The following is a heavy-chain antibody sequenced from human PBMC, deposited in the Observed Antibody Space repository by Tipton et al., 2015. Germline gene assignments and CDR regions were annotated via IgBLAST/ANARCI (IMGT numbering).Heavy chain of an antibody. V-gene: IGHV4-39*07. CDR3: ARTDALGHFDY. CDR2: ISHSGNT. J-gene: IGHJ4*02. CDR1: GGSISSSDYY. Sequence: TLSLTCTVSGGSISSSDYYWVWLRQPPGMGLECIGSISHSGNTYYNPSLKSRVTMSRDTSKNQFSLKLTSVTAADTAVYFCARTDALGHFDYWGLGTLVTVSS. D-gene: IGHD2-8*01.